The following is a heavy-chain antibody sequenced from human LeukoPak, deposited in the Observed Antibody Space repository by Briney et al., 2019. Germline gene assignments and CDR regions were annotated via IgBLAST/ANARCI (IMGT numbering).Heavy chain of an antibody. V-gene: IGHV3-7*01. CDR3: AREILYYDILTGYSYGYYYYYMDV. Sequence: GGFLRLSCAASGFTFSSYWMSWVRQAPGKGQEWVANIKQDGSEKYYVDSVKGRFTNTRDNAKNSRYLQMNSLRAEDTAVYYCAREILYYDILTGYSYGYYYYYMDVWGKGTTVTVSS. CDR1: GFTFSSYW. CDR2: IKQDGSEK. D-gene: IGHD3-9*01. J-gene: IGHJ6*03.